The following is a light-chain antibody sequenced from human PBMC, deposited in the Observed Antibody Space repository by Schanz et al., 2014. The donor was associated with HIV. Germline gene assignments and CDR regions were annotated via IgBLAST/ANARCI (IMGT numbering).Light chain of an antibody. CDR3: AAWDVLLNGPV. V-gene: IGLV1-44*01. J-gene: IGLJ7*01. Sequence: QSALTQPPSASGTPGQRVTISCSGSTSNVGSRSVDWYQQFPGAAPKLLIYNTHLRPSGVTDRFSGSKSGTSASLTISGLQSEDEADYYCAAWDVLLNGPVFGGGTQLTVL. CDR2: NTH. CDR1: TSNVGSRS.